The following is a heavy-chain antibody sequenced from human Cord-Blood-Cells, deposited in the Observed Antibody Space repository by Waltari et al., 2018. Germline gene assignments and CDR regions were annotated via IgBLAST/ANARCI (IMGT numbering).Heavy chain of an antibody. CDR3: ARRDIVGATDY. D-gene: IGHD1-26*01. J-gene: IGHJ4*02. Sequence: QLQLQESGPGLVKPSETLSLTCTVSGDSISSSSYYWGWIRQPPGKGLEWIGSIYYSGSTYYHPSLKSRVTISVDTSKNQFSLKLSSVTAADTAVYYCARRDIVGATDYWGQGTLVTVSS. CDR1: GDSISSSSYY. CDR2: IYYSGST. V-gene: IGHV4-39*01.